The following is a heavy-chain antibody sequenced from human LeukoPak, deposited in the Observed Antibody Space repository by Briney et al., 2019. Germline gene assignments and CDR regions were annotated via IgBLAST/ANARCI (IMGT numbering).Heavy chain of an antibody. V-gene: IGHV4-59*08. CDR3: ARPGLVVPAAKNYYFDY. J-gene: IGHJ4*02. CDR2: IYYSGST. D-gene: IGHD2-2*01. CDR1: GGSISSYY. Sequence: SETLSLTCTVSGGSISSYYWSWIRQPPGKGLEWIGYIYYSGSTNYNPSLKSRVTISVDTSKNQFSLKLSSVTAADTAVYYCARPGLVVPAAKNYYFDYWGQGTLVTVSS.